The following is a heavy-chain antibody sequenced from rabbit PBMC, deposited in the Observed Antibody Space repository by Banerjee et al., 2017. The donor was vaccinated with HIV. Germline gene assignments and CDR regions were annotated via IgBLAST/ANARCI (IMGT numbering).Heavy chain of an antibody. CDR3: ASWDGYAGYPYAFNL. CDR2: IYAGSSGST. CDR1: GFDFSSYYY. J-gene: IGHJ4*01. V-gene: IGHV1S40*01. Sequence: QALQESGGGLVKPGGALTPTCKASGFDFSSYYYMRWVRQAPGKGLEWVVCIYAGSSGSTDYAGWGKDRFSISKTSSTTVTLQMTSLTAADAAAYFCASWDGYAGYPYAFNLWGPGTLVTVS. D-gene: IGHD6-1*01.